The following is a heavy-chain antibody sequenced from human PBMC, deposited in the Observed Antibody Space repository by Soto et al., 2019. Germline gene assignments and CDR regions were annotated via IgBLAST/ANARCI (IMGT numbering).Heavy chain of an antibody. J-gene: IGHJ4*02. V-gene: IGHV1-2*04. D-gene: IGHD3-22*01. Sequence: QVQLVQSGAEVKKPGASVKVSCKASGYTFTGYYIHWVRQAPGQGLEWMGWINPNSGGTNYAQKFQDWVTMTRDTSISTAYMELSRLRSDDTAVYYCARDLGNYYDSYFDYWGQGTLVTVSS. CDR1: GYTFTGYY. CDR3: ARDLGNYYDSYFDY. CDR2: INPNSGGT.